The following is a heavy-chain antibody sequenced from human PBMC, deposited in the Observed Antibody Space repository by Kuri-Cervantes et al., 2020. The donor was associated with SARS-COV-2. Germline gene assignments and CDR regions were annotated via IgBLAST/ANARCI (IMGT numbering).Heavy chain of an antibody. V-gene: IGHV4-34*01. D-gene: IGHD2-2*01. Sequence: GSLRLSCAVYGGSFSGYYWSWIRQPPGKGLEWIGEINHSGSINYNPSLKSRVTISLDTSKNQFSLKLSSVTAADTAVYYCARGGDYHLLCLEVWGQGTTVTVSS. CDR3: ARGGDYHLLCLEV. J-gene: IGHJ6*02. CDR1: GGSFSGYY. CDR2: INHSGSI.